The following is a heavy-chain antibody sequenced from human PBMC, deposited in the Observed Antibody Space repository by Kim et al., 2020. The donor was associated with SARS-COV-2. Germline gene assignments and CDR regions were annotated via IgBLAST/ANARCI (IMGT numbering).Heavy chain of an antibody. Sequence: ETLSLTCAASGFTFSSYSMNWVRQAPGKGLEWVSSISSSSSYIYYADSVKGRFTISRDNAKNSLYLQMNSLRAEDTAVYYCARVPVSSFGEPLYYFDYWGQGTLVTVSS. D-gene: IGHD3-10*01. CDR3: ARVPVSSFGEPLYYFDY. CDR2: ISSSSSYI. V-gene: IGHV3-21*01. J-gene: IGHJ4*02. CDR1: GFTFSSYS.